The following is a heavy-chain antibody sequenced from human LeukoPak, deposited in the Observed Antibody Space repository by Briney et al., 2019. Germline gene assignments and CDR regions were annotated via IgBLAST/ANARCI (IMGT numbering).Heavy chain of an antibody. Sequence: SETLSLTCTVSGGSIRSFYWSWIRQAPGRGLEWIGFISYSGYASYSPSLKSRVAISVDTSRSQFSLRLSSMTAADTAIYYCARGRNDNGGMFFDSWAQGTLVTVSS. CDR3: ARGRNDNGGMFFDS. CDR2: ISYSGYA. J-gene: IGHJ4*02. CDR1: GGSIRSFY. D-gene: IGHD4-23*01. V-gene: IGHV4-59*01.